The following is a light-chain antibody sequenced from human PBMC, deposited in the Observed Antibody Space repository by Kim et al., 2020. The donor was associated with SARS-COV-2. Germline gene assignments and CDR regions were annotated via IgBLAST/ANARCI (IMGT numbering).Light chain of an antibody. J-gene: IGKJ2*01. CDR3: QKYDSAPHT. Sequence: GDRVTVTCRASQGISHYLAWYQQKPGKVPKLLIFAASTLQSGVPSRFSGSGSGTDFTLTISSLQPEDVATYYCQKYDSAPHTFGQGTKLEI. CDR2: AAS. V-gene: IGKV1-27*01. CDR1: QGISHY.